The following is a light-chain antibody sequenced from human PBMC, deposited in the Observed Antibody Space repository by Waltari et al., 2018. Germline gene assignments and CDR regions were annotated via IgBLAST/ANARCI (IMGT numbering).Light chain of an antibody. CDR1: QSVRSN. Sequence: EIVMTQSPATLSVSPGERVTLSCRASQSVRSNLAWYQQKPGQGPRLLTYDGATRATGIPARFSGSGSGTDFTLTISSLQSEDFAIYYRHQSDDWPPYSFGQGTKLEIK. V-gene: IGKV3-15*01. CDR2: DGA. J-gene: IGKJ2*03. CDR3: HQSDDWPPYS.